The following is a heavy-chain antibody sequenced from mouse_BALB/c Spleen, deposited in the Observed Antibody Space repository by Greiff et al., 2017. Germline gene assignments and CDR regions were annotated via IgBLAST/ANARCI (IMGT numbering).Heavy chain of an antibody. Sequence: EVQLVESGGGLVQPGGSRKLSCAASGFTFSSFGMHWVRQAPEKGLEWVAYISSGSSTIYYADTVKGRFTISRDNPKNTLFLQMTSLRSEDTDMYYCARGATVDYWGQGTTLTVSS. D-gene: IGHD3-1*01. CDR3: ARGATVDY. J-gene: IGHJ2*01. CDR2: ISSGSSTI. CDR1: GFTFSSFG. V-gene: IGHV5-17*02.